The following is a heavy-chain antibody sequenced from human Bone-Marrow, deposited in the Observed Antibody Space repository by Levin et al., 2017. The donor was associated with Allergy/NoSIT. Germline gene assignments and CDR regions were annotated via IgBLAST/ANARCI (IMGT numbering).Heavy chain of an antibody. CDR1: GFSLSNTGMR. CDR2: IDWDGDT. CDR3: ARTDYTDHRDGFDV. J-gene: IGHJ3*01. Sequence: SGPTLVKPTQTLTLTCTFSGFSLSNTGMRMTWIRTPPGKALEWLARIDWDGDTFYSASLKTRLTISKDTSKNQVVLTMTDMNPVDTATYYCARTDYTDHRDGFDVWGQGTMVTVSS. D-gene: IGHD4-11*01. V-gene: IGHV2-70*04.